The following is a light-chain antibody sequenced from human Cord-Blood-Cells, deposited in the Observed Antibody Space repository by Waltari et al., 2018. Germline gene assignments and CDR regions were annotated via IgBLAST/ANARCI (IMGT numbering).Light chain of an antibody. V-gene: IGKV3-11*01. Sequence: EIVLTQSPATLSLSPGERATLSCRASQIVSSYLAWYQQKPGQAPRLLIYDASNRATGIPARFSGSGSETDFTLTISSLEPEDFAVYYCQQRSNWLTFGGGTKVEIK. CDR3: QQRSNWLT. J-gene: IGKJ4*01. CDR2: DAS. CDR1: QIVSSY.